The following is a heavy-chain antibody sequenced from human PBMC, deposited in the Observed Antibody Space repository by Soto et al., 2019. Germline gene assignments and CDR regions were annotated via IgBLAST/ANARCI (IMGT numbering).Heavy chain of an antibody. J-gene: IGHJ6*02. CDR1: GFTVSSNY. Sequence: EVPLVESGGGLVQPGGSLRLSCAASGFTVSSNYMSWVRQAPGKGLEWVSVIYSGGSTYYADSVKGRFTISRDNSKNTLYLQMNSLRAEDTAVYYCARDGGSYSSQYYYYYGMDVWGQGTTVTVSS. CDR2: IYSGGST. V-gene: IGHV3-66*01. CDR3: ARDGGSYSSQYYYYYGMDV. D-gene: IGHD6-19*01.